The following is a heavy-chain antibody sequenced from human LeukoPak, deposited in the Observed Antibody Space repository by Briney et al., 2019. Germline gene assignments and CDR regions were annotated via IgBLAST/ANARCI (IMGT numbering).Heavy chain of an antibody. J-gene: IGHJ4*02. CDR1: GFTFSNYA. CDR2: FSASGANT. D-gene: IGHD3-16*01. V-gene: IGHV3-23*01. CDR3: ARSPLSTLKSFDS. Sequence: GGSLRLSCAASGFTFSNYAMSWVRQAPRKGPEWLSTFSASGANTYYTDSVRGRFTISRDNSKDTLYLQMDGLRAEDTAFYYCARSPLSTLKSFDSWGQGTLVSVSS.